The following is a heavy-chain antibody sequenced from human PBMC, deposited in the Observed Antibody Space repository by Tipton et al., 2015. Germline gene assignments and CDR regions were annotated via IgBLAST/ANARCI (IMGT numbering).Heavy chain of an antibody. Sequence: GSLRLSCVASGFTFSTYAMTWVRQTPGKGLEWVSHIGKSGDYIDYADSVKGRFTISRDNSKNTLYLQMNSLRAEDTAVYYCTRDLWGGYGDFFDYWGQGTLVTVSS. CDR2: IGKSGDYI. D-gene: IGHD3-16*01. J-gene: IGHJ4*02. CDR3: TRDLWGGYGDFFDY. CDR1: GFTFSTYA. V-gene: IGHV3-23*01.